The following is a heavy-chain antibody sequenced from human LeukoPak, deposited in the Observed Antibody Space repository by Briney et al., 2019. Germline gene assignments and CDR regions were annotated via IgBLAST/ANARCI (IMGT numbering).Heavy chain of an antibody. CDR3: ARPTPGESLAEYFQH. Sequence: TGGSLRLSCAASGFTFSSYAMHWVRQAPGKGLEWVAVISYDGSNKYYADSVKGRFTISRDNSKNTLYLQMNSLRAEDTAVYYCARPTPGESLAEYFQHWGQGTLVTVSS. CDR2: ISYDGSNK. D-gene: IGHD3-10*01. J-gene: IGHJ1*01. V-gene: IGHV3-30*04. CDR1: GFTFSSYA.